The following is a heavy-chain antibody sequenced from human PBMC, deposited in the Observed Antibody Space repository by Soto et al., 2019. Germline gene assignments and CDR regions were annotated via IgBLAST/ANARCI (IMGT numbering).Heavy chain of an antibody. CDR2: VYNSGST. V-gene: IGHV4-59*01. Sequence: SETLSLTCTVSGGSFSGYYWSWIRQTPGKGLEWIGYVYNSGSTNYNPSLKSRVTISEDTSKSQFSLKVNSMTAADTAVYYCARYRREAVAGYTLDNWGQGILVTVSS. D-gene: IGHD6-13*01. CDR3: ARYRREAVAGYTLDN. J-gene: IGHJ4*02. CDR1: GGSFSGYY.